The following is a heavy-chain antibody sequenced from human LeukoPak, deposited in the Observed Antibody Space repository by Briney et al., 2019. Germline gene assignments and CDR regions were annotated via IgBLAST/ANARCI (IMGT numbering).Heavy chain of an antibody. J-gene: IGHJ4*02. D-gene: IGHD1-26*01. CDR2: ISAYNGNT. CDR3: ELIGVSTDY. CDR1: GYTFTSYG. V-gene: IGHV1-18*01. Sequence: ASVKVSCKASGYTFTSYGISWVRQAPGQGLEWMGWISAYNGNTNYAQKLQGRVTITTDESTSTAYMELSSLRSEDTAVYYCELIGVSTDYWGQGTLVTVSS.